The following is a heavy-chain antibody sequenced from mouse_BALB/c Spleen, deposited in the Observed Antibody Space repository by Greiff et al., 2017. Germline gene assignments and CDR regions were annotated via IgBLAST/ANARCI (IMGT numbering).Heavy chain of an antibody. D-gene: IGHD2-3*01. CDR3: ARHPFYDGYYVGAMDY. Sequence: EVKLEESGGGLVKPGGSLKLSCAASGFAFSSYDMSWVRQTPEKRLEWVAYISSGGGSTYYPDTVKGRFTISRDNAKNTLYLQMSSLKSEDTAMYYCARHPFYDGYYVGAMDYWGQGTSVTVSS. V-gene: IGHV5-12-1*01. CDR2: ISSGGGST. J-gene: IGHJ4*01. CDR1: GFAFSSYD.